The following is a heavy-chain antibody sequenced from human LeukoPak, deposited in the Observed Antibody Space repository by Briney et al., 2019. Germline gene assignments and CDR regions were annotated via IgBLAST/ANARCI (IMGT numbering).Heavy chain of an antibody. J-gene: IGHJ4*02. Sequence: SETLSLTCTVSGGSISTHFWTWIRQPPGMGLEWIGYTYYTGSTNYNPSLKSRVTISLDTSKNQFSLHLSFVTAADTAVYYCARAPNGYFPLDYWGQGTLVTVSS. CDR2: TYYTGST. V-gene: IGHV4-59*11. CDR3: ARAPNGYFPLDY. CDR1: GGSISTHF. D-gene: IGHD3-22*01.